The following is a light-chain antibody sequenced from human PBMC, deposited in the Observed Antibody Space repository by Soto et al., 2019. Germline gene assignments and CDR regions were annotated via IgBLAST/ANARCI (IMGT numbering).Light chain of an antibody. V-gene: IGKV3D-20*02. J-gene: IGKJ5*01. CDR3: QQRHMWPIT. Sequence: EIVLTPSPATLSLSPVERATLSCGASQSVSSSYLAWYQQKPGQAPRLLIYDASNRATGIPARFSGSGSGTDFTLTISSLEPEDSAVYYCQQRHMWPITFGQGKRLEIK. CDR2: DAS. CDR1: QSVSSSY.